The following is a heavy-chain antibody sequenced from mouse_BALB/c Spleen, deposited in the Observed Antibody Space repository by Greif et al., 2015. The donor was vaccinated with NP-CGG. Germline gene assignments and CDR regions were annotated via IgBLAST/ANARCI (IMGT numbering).Heavy chain of an antibody. CDR3: ARHMIKPYDAMDY. J-gene: IGHJ4*01. V-gene: IGHV5-12-1*01. D-gene: IGHD2-4*01. CDR1: GFAFSSYD. Sequence: EVQRVESGGGLVKPGGSLKLSCAASGFAFSSYDMSWVRQTPEKRLEWVAYISSGGGSTYYPDTVKGRFTISRDNAKNALYLQMSSLKSEDTAMYYCARHMIKPYDAMDYWGQGTSVTVSS. CDR2: ISSGGGST.